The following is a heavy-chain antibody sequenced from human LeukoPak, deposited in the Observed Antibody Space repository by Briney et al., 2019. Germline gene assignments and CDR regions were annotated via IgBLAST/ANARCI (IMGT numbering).Heavy chain of an antibody. CDR3: ARVQGGGYRTADY. J-gene: IGHJ4*02. D-gene: IGHD1-14*01. Sequence: GGSLRLSCEASGFTFSSFGMHWVRQTPGKGLEWVAVISYDGSNKYFADSVKGRFTTSRDNAKNSLYLQMNSLRGEDTAMYYCARVQGGGYRTADYWGQGTPVTVSS. CDR2: ISYDGSNK. CDR1: GFTFSSFG. V-gene: IGHV3-30*03.